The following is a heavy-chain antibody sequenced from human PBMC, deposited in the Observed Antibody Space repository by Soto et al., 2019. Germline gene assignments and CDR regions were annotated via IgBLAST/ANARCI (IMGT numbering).Heavy chain of an antibody. CDR2: ISAYNGNT. CDR3: ARDRVYCSGGSCYFANYYYYGMDV. J-gene: IGHJ6*02. V-gene: IGHV1-18*01. CDR1: GYTFTSYG. D-gene: IGHD2-15*01. Sequence: QVQLVQSGAEVKKPGASVKVSCKASGYTFTSYGISWVRQAPGQGLEWMGWISAYNGNTNYAQKLQGRVTMTTDTSPSTAYMELRSLRSDDTAVYYCARDRVYCSGGSCYFANYYYYGMDVWGQGTTVTVSS.